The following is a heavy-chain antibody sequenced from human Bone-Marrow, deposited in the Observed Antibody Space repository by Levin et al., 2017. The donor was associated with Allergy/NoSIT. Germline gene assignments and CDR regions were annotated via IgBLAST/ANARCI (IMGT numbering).Heavy chain of an antibody. J-gene: IGHJ5*02. CDR1: GYSISSGYY. D-gene: IGHD2-15*01. CDR2: IYHSGSN. Sequence: PSETLSLTCAVSGYSISSGYYWGWIRQPPGKGLEWIGSIYHSGSNYYNPSLKSRVTISVDTSKNQFSLKMSSVTADDTAVYYCARGATVGVVAPYGISRWFDPWGQGTLVTVSS. V-gene: IGHV4-38-2*01. CDR3: ARGATVGVVAPYGISRWFDP.